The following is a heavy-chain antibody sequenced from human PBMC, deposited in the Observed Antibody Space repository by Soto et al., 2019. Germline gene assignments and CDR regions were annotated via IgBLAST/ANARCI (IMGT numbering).Heavy chain of an antibody. CDR1: GGSFSGYY. J-gene: IGHJ5*02. D-gene: IGHD3-3*01. Sequence: ETLSLTCAVYGGSFSGYYWSWIRQPPGKGLEWIGEINHSGSTNYNPSLKSRVTISVDTSKNQFSLKLSSVTAADTAVYYCARGAIMTYYDFWSGYQYKWFDPWGQGTLVTVSS. CDR3: ARGAIMTYYDFWSGYQYKWFDP. CDR2: INHSGST. V-gene: IGHV4-34*01.